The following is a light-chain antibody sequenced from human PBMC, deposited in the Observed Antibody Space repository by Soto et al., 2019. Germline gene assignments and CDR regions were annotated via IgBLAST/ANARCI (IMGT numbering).Light chain of an antibody. J-gene: IGKJ1*01. CDR2: AAS. Sequence: DIQMTQYTSSLSASVGDRVSVTCRASQSISTFLNWYQQRPGEAPKLLIYAASSLQSGVPSRFSGSGSGADFTLTIGSLQPEDFATYYCQQSYTTPRTFGQGTKVDIK. CDR1: QSISTF. V-gene: IGKV1-39*01. CDR3: QQSYTTPRT.